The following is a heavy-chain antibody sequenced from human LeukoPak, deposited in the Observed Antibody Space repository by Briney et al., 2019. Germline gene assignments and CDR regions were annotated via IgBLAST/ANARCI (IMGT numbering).Heavy chain of an antibody. D-gene: IGHD1-26*01. CDR1: GFTFSSYW. Sequence: PGGSLRLSCAASGFTFSSYWMHWVRQAPGKGLEWVSGISWNSGSIGYADSVKGRFTISRDNAKNSLYLQMNSLRAEDTALYYCAKAGEDRWELLPSWGQGTLVTVSS. V-gene: IGHV3-9*01. CDR2: ISWNSGSI. J-gene: IGHJ4*02. CDR3: AKAGEDRWELLPS.